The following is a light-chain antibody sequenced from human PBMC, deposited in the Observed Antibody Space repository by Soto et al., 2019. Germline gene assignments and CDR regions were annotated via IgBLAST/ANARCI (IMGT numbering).Light chain of an antibody. Sequence: QSVLTQPASVSWSPGQSITISCTGTSSDVGGYNYVPWYQHHPGKAPKLIIYDVSNRPSGVSIRFSCSKSDNTASLTYPGLQPGEEADYNCSSYTTSTPRQFAFGPGTKVTAL. CDR1: SSDVGGYNY. J-gene: IGLJ1*01. CDR2: DVS. V-gene: IGLV2-14*03. CDR3: SSYTTSTPRQFA.